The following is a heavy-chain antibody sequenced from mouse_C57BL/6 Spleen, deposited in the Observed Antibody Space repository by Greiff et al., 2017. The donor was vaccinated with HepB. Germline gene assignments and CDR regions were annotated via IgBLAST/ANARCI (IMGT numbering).Heavy chain of an antibody. Sequence: EVQRVESGPGLVKPSQSLSLTCSVTGYSITSGYYWNWIRQFPGNKLEWMGYISYDGSNNYNPSLKNRISITRDTSKNQFFLKLNSVTTEDTATYYCARSGYYASEAFDVWGTGTTVTVSS. CDR2: ISYDGSN. J-gene: IGHJ1*03. CDR3: ARSGYYASEAFDV. CDR1: GYSITSGYY. D-gene: IGHD1-1*01. V-gene: IGHV3-6*01.